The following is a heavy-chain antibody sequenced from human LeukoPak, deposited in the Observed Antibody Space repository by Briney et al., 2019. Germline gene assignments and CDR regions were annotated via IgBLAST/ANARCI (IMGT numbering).Heavy chain of an antibody. J-gene: IGHJ4*02. CDR2: ISSNGGST. CDR1: GFTFSTYA. D-gene: IGHD3-3*01. CDR3: ARVLRYDFWSGYDF. Sequence: GGSLRLSCAASGFTFSTYAMHWVRQAPGKGLEYVSAISSNGGSTYYANSVKGRFTISRDNSNNTLYLQMGNLRADDMAVYYCARVLRYDFWSGYDFWGLGTLVTVSS. V-gene: IGHV3-64*01.